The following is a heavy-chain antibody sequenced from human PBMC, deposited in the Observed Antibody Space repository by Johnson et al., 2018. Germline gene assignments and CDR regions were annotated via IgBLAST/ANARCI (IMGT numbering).Heavy chain of an antibody. CDR2: ISGSGGST. J-gene: IGHJ4*02. CDR1: GFTFNTYA. Sequence: VQLVQSGGGLVQPGGSLRLSCAASGFTFNTYAMSWVRQAPGKGLEWVSAISGSGGSTDYADAVKGRITISRDNSKNTLYLQMSSLRAEDTAVYYCTKLSVVVVMTDVAFWGQGTLVIVSS. CDR3: TKLSVVVVMTDVAF. V-gene: IGHV3-23*04. D-gene: IGHD3-22*01.